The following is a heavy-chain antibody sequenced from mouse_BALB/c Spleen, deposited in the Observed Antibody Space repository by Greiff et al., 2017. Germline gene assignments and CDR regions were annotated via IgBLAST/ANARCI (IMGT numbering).Heavy chain of an antibody. Sequence: EVKVVESGGGLVQPGGSRKLSCAASGFTFSSFGMHWVRQAPEKGLEWVAYISSGSSTIYYADTVTGRFTISRDNPKNTLFLQMTSLRSEDTAMYYCARAYYYGSSYDFDYWGQGTTLTVSS. J-gene: IGHJ2*01. D-gene: IGHD1-1*01. CDR2: ISSGSSTI. CDR3: ARAYYYGSSYDFDY. CDR1: GFTFSSFG. V-gene: IGHV5-17*02.